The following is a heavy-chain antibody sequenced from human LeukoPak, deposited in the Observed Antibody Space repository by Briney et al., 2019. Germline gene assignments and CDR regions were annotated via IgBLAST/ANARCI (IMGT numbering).Heavy chain of an antibody. J-gene: IGHJ5*02. CDR3: ARHATGSYSVPWLDP. V-gene: IGHV4-59*08. CDR1: GGSISSHY. CDR2: ISDSGSN. D-gene: IGHD3-10*01. Sequence: SEALSLTCTVSGGSISSHYWSWIRQPPGKGLEWIGYISDSGSNVYNPSLKSRVTILGDTSKNQLSLKLSSVTAADTAVYYCARHATGSYSVPWLDPWGQGTLVTVSS.